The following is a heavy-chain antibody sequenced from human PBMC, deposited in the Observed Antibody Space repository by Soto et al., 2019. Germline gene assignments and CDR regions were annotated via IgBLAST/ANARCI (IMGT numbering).Heavy chain of an antibody. J-gene: IGHJ6*02. D-gene: IGHD3-10*01. CDR3: ARVSGIYYYGMDV. V-gene: IGHV4-30-4*01. CDR2: IYYSGST. Sequence: SETLSLTCSVSGGSISSGDYYWSWIRQPPGKGLEWIGYIYYSGSTYYNPSLKSRVTISVDTSKNQFSLKLSSVTAADTAVYYCARVSGIYYYGMDVWGQGTTVTVS. CDR1: GGSISSGDYY.